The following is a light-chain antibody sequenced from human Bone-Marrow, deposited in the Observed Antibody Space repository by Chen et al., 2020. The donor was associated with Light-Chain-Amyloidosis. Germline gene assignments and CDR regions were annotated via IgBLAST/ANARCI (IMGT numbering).Light chain of an antibody. Sequence: QSALTQPASVSGSPGQSITISCTGTSSDVGGDNHVSWYQQHPDKAPKLMIYEVTNRPSWVPDRFSGSKSDNPASLTIAGLQTEDEADYFCSSYTMTNTLVFGSGTRVTVL. CDR2: EVT. CDR3: SSYTMTNTLV. V-gene: IGLV2-14*01. CDR1: SSDVGGDNH. J-gene: IGLJ1*01.